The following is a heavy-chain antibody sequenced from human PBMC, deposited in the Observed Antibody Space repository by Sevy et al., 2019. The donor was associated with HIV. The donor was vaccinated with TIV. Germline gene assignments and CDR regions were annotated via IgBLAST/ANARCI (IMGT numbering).Heavy chain of an antibody. CDR3: ARGQVHGIWYLY. D-gene: IGHD6-13*01. J-gene: IGHJ4*02. CDR2: INHSGST. V-gene: IGHV4-34*01. Sequence: SETLSLTCAVYGGSFSGYYWSWIHQPPGKGLEWIGEINHSGSTNYNPSLKSRVTISVDTSKNQFSLKLRSVTAADTAVYYCARGQVHGIWYLYWGQGTLVTVSS. CDR1: GGSFSGYY.